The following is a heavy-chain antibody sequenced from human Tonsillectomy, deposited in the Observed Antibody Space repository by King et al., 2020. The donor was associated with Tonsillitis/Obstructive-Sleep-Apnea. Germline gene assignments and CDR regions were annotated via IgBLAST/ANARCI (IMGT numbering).Heavy chain of an antibody. J-gene: IGHJ5*02. D-gene: IGHD3-10*01. CDR3: ARVPGAGLRWFDP. Sequence: VQLQESGAGLVKPSETLSLTCTVSGGSVSSGSDYWSWIRQPPGKGLEWIGYISYSGITNYNPSLKGRVTISLDPSKSQFSLMLSSVTAADTAVYYCARVPGAGLRWFDPWGQGTLVTVSS. CDR2: ISYSGIT. V-gene: IGHV4-61*01. CDR1: GGSVSSGSDY.